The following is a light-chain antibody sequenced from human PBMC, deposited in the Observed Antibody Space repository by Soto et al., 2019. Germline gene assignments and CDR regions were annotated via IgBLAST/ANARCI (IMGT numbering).Light chain of an antibody. Sequence: PGGRATLSCRASQSVSSNYLAWYQQKPGQAPRVLIYGASSRATGIPDRFSGSWSGTDFTLTISRLEPEDFAVYYCHQYGTSPQTFGQGTKVDIK. J-gene: IGKJ1*01. V-gene: IGKV3-20*01. CDR3: HQYGTSPQT. CDR2: GAS. CDR1: QSVSSNY.